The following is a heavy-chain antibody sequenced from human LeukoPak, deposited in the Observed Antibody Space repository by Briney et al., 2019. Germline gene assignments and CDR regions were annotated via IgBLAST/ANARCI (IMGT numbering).Heavy chain of an antibody. Sequence: SETLSLTCTVSGGSISSYYWSWIRQPPGKGLEWIGYIYYSGSTNYNPSLKSRVTISVDTSKNQFSLKLSSVTAADTAVYYCARSRYGSGSYILDYWGQGTLVTVSS. CDR2: IYYSGST. D-gene: IGHD3-10*01. V-gene: IGHV4-59*08. CDR3: ARSRYGSGSYILDY. J-gene: IGHJ4*02. CDR1: GGSISSYY.